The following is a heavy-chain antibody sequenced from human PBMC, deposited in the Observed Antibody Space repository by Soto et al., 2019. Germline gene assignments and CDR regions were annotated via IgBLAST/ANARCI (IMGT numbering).Heavy chain of an antibody. V-gene: IGHV6-1*01. CDR1: GVTVSSNSAC. Sequence: LSLNCVISGVTVSSNSACCTCIRQSPSRGLEWLGRTYYKSKWNNDYALSVKSRITINPDTSKNQFSLHLYSVTPEDTAVYYCTGITWFRGMDVWGQGTPVTVFS. J-gene: IGHJ6*02. CDR2: TYYKSKWNN. CDR3: TGITWFRGMDV. D-gene: IGHD3-10*01.